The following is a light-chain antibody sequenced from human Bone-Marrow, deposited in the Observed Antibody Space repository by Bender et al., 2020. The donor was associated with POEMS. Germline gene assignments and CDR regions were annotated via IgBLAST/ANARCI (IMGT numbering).Light chain of an antibody. CDR1: SSDVGSYNL. V-gene: IGLV2-8*01. CDR2: EVS. CDR3: SSYAGNNNYV. Sequence: QSALTQSASVSGSPGQSITISCTGVSSDVGSYNLVSWYQHHPGKAPKLMIYEVSKRPSGVPDRFSGSRSGNTASLTVSGLQAEDEADYYCSSYAGNNNYVFGTGTAVTVL. J-gene: IGLJ1*01.